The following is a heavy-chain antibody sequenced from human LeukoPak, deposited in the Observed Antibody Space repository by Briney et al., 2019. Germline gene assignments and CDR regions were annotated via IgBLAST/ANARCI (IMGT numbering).Heavy chain of an antibody. J-gene: IGHJ3*02. V-gene: IGHV3-9*03. CDR2: ISWNSGSI. Sequence: GGSLRLSCAASGFTFDDYAMHWVRQAPGKGLEWVSGISWNSGSIGYADSVKGRFTISRDNAKNSLYLQMNSLRAEDMALYYCAKDRARQLAPGNAFDIWGQGTMVTVSS. CDR3: AKDRARQLAPGNAFDI. CDR1: GFTFDDYA. D-gene: IGHD3-10*01.